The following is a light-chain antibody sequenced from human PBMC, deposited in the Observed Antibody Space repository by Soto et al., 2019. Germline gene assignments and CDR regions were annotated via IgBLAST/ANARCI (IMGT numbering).Light chain of an antibody. Sequence: DIQMTQSPSTLSGSVGDRVTITCRASQTTSSWLAWYQQKPGKAPKLLIYKASALKSGVPSRFSGSGSGTEFTLTISSLQPDDFATYYCQRYNSYSEAFGQGTKVDIK. CDR2: KAS. V-gene: IGKV1-5*03. J-gene: IGKJ1*01. CDR1: QTTSSW. CDR3: QRYNSYSEA.